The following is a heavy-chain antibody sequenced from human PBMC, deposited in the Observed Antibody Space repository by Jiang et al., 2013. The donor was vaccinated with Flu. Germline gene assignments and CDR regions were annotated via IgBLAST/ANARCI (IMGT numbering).Heavy chain of an antibody. V-gene: IGHV3-23*01. Sequence: GTGASTYYADSVRGRFTISRDNSKNTLYLQMNSLRAEDTAVYYCARDGEYCSGRSCYSFDYWGQGTLVTVSS. D-gene: IGHD2-15*01. J-gene: IGHJ4*02. CDR2: GTGAST. CDR3: ARDGEYCSGRSCYSFDY.